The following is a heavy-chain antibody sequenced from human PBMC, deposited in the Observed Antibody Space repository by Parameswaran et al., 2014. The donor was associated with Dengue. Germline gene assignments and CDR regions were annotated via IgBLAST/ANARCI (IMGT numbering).Heavy chain of an antibody. Sequence: WVRQAPGQGLEWMGWMNPNSGNTGYAQKFQGRVTMTRNTSISTAYMELSSLRSEDTAVYYCARGHSGYEGYYYGMDVWGQGTTVTVSS. D-gene: IGHD5-12*01. CDR3: ARGHSGYEGYYYGMDV. V-gene: IGHV1-8*01. J-gene: IGHJ6*02. CDR2: MNPNSGNT.